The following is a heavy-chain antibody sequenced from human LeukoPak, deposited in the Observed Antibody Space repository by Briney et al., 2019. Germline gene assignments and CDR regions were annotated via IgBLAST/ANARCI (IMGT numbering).Heavy chain of an antibody. CDR2: IKSKTDGRTT. CDR3: TTFRYNWNYVLDY. D-gene: IGHD1-7*01. Sequence: GGSLRLSCAASGFTFSNAWMSWVRQAPGKGLEWVGRIKSKTDGRTTDYAAPVKGRFTISRDDSKNTLYLQMNSLKTEDTAVYYCTTFRYNWNYVLDYWGQGTLVTVSS. CDR1: GFTFSNAW. V-gene: IGHV3-15*01. J-gene: IGHJ4*02.